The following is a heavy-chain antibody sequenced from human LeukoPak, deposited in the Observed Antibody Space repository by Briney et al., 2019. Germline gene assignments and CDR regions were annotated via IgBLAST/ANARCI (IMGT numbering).Heavy chain of an antibody. CDR3: ATSHYYGSGSYYNGLGY. CDR1: GYTLTELS. J-gene: IGHJ4*02. CDR2: FDPEDGET. V-gene: IGHV1-24*01. Sequence: ASVKVSCKVSGYTLTELSMHWVRQAPGKGLEWTGGFDPEDGETIYAQKFQGRVTMTEDTSTDTAYMELSSLRSEDTAVYYCATSHYYGSGSYYNGLGYWGQGTLVTVSS. D-gene: IGHD3-10*01.